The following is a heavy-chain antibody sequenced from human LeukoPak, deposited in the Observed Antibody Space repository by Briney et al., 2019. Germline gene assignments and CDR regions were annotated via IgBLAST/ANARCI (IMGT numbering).Heavy chain of an antibody. CDR3: ARDTLLWFGEQPDY. CDR2: ISAYNGNT. V-gene: IGHV1-18*04. Sequence: ASVKVSCKASGYTFTSYGPSWVRDTPGEGLEWMGWISAYNGNTNYAQKPQGRDTMTTDTSTSTAYMELRSLRSDDTAVYYCARDTLLWFGEQPDYWGQGTLVTVSS. D-gene: IGHD3-10*01. J-gene: IGHJ4*02. CDR1: GYTFTSYG.